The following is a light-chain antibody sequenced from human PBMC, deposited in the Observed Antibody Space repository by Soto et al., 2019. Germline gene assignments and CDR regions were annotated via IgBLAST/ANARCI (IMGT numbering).Light chain of an antibody. CDR2: AAS. CDR3: QQSYSTPRT. CDR1: QSISSY. Sequence: DIQMTQSPSSLSASVGDRVTITCRASQSISSYLNWYQQKPGKAPKLLIYAASSLQSGVPSRFSGSGSGTDFTLTISSLQPEDFATYYCQQSYSTPRTLGQGNKVPIK. V-gene: IGKV1-39*01. J-gene: IGKJ1*01.